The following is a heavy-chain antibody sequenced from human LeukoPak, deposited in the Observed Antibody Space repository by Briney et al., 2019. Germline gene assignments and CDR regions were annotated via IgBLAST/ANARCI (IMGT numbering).Heavy chain of an antibody. Sequence: ASVKVSCKASGGTFSSYAISWVRQAPEQGLEWMGGIIPIFGTANYAQKFQGRVTITTDESTSTAYMELSSLRSEDTAVYYCARDRVSSSPYYYYMDVWGKGTTVTVSS. J-gene: IGHJ6*03. CDR2: IIPIFGTA. CDR1: GGTFSSYA. D-gene: IGHD6-6*01. V-gene: IGHV1-69*05. CDR3: ARDRVSSSPYYYYMDV.